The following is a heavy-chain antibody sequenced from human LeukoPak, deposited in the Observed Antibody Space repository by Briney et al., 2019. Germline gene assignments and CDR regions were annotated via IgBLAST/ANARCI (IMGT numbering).Heavy chain of an antibody. J-gene: IGHJ4*02. CDR3: ARAGFALAPHRGTPFDY. Sequence: SETLSLTCAVYGESFSDYYWSWIRQPPGKGLEWIGEINHSGSTNYSPSLKSRVTISVNTSKSQFSPKLTSVTAAETAVYYCARAGFALAPHRGTPFDYWGQGTLVTVSS. D-gene: IGHD6-6*01. CDR2: INHSGST. CDR1: GESFSDYY. V-gene: IGHV4-34*01.